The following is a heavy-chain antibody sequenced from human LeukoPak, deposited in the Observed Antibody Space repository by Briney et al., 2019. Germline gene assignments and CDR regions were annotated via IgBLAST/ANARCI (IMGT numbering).Heavy chain of an antibody. CDR1: GLTVSTNY. CDR3: ARNSVAGTGNY. J-gene: IGHJ4*02. Sequence: PGGSLRLSCAASGLTVSTNYMSWVRQAPGKGLEWVSVFYSGGDRYYADSVKGRFTISSDNSKNTVYLQMNSLRPEDTAVYYCARNSVAGTGNYWGQGTLVTVPS. CDR2: FYSGGDR. D-gene: IGHD6-19*01. V-gene: IGHV3-53*01.